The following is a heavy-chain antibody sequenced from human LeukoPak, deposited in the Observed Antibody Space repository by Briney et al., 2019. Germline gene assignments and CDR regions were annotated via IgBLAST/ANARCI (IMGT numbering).Heavy chain of an antibody. V-gene: IGHV3-66*01. D-gene: IGHD2-2*01. J-gene: IGHJ5*02. Sequence: GGSLRLSCAASGFTVSSNYMSWVRQAPGKGLEWVSVIYSGGSTYYADSVKGRFTISRDNSKSTLYLQMNSLRAEDTAVYYCARGYCSSTSCPLNPWGQGTLVTVSS. CDR1: GFTVSSNY. CDR2: IYSGGST. CDR3: ARGYCSSTSCPLNP.